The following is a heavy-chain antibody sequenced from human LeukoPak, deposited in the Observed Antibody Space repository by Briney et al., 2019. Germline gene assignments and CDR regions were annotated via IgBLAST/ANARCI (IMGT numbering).Heavy chain of an antibody. Sequence: GGSLRLSCSASGFTFISFAMHWVRQAPGKGLKYVSAISTTGTTTYYTDSVKGRFTISRDNSKNTLYLQMSRLSPEDTAVYYCVKDPGGDGNHWGQGVLVTVSS. CDR2: ISTTGTTT. V-gene: IGHV3-64D*09. CDR3: VKDPGGDGNH. J-gene: IGHJ5*02. CDR1: GFTFISFA. D-gene: IGHD6-25*01.